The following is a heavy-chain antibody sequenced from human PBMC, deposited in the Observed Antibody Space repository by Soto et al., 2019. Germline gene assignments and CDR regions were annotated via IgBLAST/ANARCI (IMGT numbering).Heavy chain of an antibody. D-gene: IGHD6-13*01. CDR1: GYTFTSYA. CDR2: INAGNGNT. Sequence: ASVKVSCKASGYTFTSYAMHWVRQAPGQRLEWMGWINAGNGNTKYSQKFQGRVTITRDTSASTAYMELSSLRSEDTAVYYCARDLSGSSWFSSYYYYMDAWGKGTTVTVSS. CDR3: ARDLSGSSWFSSYYYYMDA. J-gene: IGHJ6*03. V-gene: IGHV1-3*01.